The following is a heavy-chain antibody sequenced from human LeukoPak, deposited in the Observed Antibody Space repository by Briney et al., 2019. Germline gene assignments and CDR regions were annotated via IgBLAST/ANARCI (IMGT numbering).Heavy chain of an antibody. CDR2: IYHSGST. J-gene: IGHJ4*02. CDR3: ASSRGGYSGYDLDY. D-gene: IGHD5-12*01. V-gene: IGHV4-30-2*01. Sequence: SQTLSRTRAVAGGSSSRGGYSRSRIRQPPGEGLGWIGYIYHSGSTYYNPSLKSRVTISVDRSKNQFSLKLSSVTAADTAVYYCASSRGGYSGYDLDYWGQGTLVTVSS. CDR1: GGSSSRGGYS.